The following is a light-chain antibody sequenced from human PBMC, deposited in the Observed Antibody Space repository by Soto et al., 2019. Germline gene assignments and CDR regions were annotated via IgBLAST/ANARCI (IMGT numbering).Light chain of an antibody. V-gene: IGKV3D-20*01. J-gene: IGKJ5*01. CDR3: QQYGRSTIT. Sequence: EIVWTQSPATLSLSPGERATLSCRASQSVSSSYLAWYQQKPGLAPRLLIYDASSRATGIPDRFSGSGSGTDFTLTISRLEPEDFAVYYCQQYGRSTITFGQGTRLEIK. CDR2: DAS. CDR1: QSVSSSY.